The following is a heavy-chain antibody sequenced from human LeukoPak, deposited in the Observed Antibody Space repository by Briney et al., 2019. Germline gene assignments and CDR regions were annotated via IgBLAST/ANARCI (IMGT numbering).Heavy chain of an antibody. D-gene: IGHD4-17*01. V-gene: IGHV3-48*03. J-gene: IGHJ3*02. CDR1: GFTFSSYE. CDR2: ISSSGSTI. Sequence: GGSLRLSCAASGFTFSSYEMNWVRQAPGKGLEWVSYISSSGSTIYYADSVKGRFTISRDNAKNSLYLQMNSLRAEDTAVYYCAREVGDYGDYGHDAFDIWGQGTMVTVSS. CDR3: AREVGDYGDYGHDAFDI.